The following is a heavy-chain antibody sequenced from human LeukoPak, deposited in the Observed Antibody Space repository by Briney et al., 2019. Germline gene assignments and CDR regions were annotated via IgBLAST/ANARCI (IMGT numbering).Heavy chain of an antibody. V-gene: IGHV4-34*01. CDR2: INHSGST. CDR1: GGPFSGYY. D-gene: IGHD1-7*01. CDR3: ARQLPVLYYYYGMDV. J-gene: IGHJ6*02. Sequence: SETLSLTCAVYGGPFSGYYWSWIRQPPGKGLEWIGEINHSGSTNYNPSLKSRVTISVDTSKNQFSLKLSSVTAADTAVYYCARQLPVLYYYYGMDVWGQGTTVTVSS.